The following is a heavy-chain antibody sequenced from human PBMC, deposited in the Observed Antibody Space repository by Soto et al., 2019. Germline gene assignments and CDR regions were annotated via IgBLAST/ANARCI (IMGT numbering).Heavy chain of an antibody. J-gene: IGHJ4*02. CDR2: ISYSGST. Sequence: SETLSLTCTVSGGSMSSYYWTWLRQSPGRGLEWIGYISYSGSTYYNPSLKSRVTISADTSKNQFSLRLTSMLAADTAGYYCARADPDASVGYWGQGTLVTVSS. D-gene: IGHD2-15*01. V-gene: IGHV4-59*01. CDR1: GGSMSSYY. CDR3: ARADPDASVGY.